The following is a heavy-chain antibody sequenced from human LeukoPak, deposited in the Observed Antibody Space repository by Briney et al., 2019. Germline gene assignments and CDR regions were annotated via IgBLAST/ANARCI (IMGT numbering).Heavy chain of an antibody. CDR3: ARPLVGTGYSSSWYFAY. D-gene: IGHD6-13*01. J-gene: IGHJ4*02. V-gene: IGHV5-51*01. CDR1: GYSFTSYW. CDR2: IYPGDSDT. Sequence: PGQSLKISCKGSGYSFTSYWIAWVRQMPGKGLEWMGIIYPGDSDTRNSPSFQDQVTISADKSISTAYLQWTSLKASDTAMYYCARPLVGTGYSSSWYFAYWGQGTEVTVS.